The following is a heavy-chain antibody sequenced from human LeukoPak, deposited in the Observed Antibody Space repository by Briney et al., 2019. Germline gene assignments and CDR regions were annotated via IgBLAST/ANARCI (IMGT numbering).Heavy chain of an antibody. V-gene: IGHV1-18*04. CDR1: GYSFTSYW. CDR3: ARGGYCSGGSCYSGAFDI. J-gene: IGHJ3*02. Sequence: GESLKISCQGSGYSFTSYWIGWVRPAPGQGLEWMGWISAYNGNTDYAQKLQGRVTMTTDTSTSTAYMELRSLRSDDTAVYYCARGGYCSGGSCYSGAFDIWGQGTMVTVSS. CDR2: ISAYNGNT. D-gene: IGHD2-15*01.